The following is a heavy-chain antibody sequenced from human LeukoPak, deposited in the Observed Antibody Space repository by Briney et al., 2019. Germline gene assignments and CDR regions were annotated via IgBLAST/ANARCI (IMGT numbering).Heavy chain of an antibody. CDR3: ACMAVGYCTNGVCSIDY. CDR1: GGTFSSYA. V-gene: IGHV1-69*04. J-gene: IGHJ4*02. Sequence: ASVKVSCKASGGTFSSYAISWVRQAPGQGLEWTGRIIPILGIANYAQKFQGRVTITADKSTSTAYMELSSLRSEDTAVYYCACMAVGYCTNGVCSIDYWGQGTLVTVSS. D-gene: IGHD2-8*01. CDR2: IIPILGIA.